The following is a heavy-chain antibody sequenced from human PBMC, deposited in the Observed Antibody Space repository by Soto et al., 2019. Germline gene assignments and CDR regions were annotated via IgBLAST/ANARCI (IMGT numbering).Heavy chain of an antibody. CDR3: ARTARAASIWGYFDY. Sequence: QVHLGQSGAEVKKPGASVKVSCKASGYTFTSYTMHWVRQAPGQRLEWMGWINAGNGNTKYSQKFQGRVTITRDTSASTAYMELSSLTSEDTAVYYCARTARAASIWGYFDYWGQGTLVTVSS. J-gene: IGHJ4*02. V-gene: IGHV1-3*01. CDR1: GYTFTSYT. CDR2: INAGNGNT. D-gene: IGHD6-25*01.